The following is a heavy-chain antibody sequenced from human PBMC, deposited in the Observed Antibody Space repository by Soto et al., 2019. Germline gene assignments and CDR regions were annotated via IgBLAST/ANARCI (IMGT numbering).Heavy chain of an antibody. CDR3: AKVWRNYWNDKYYFDY. CDR2: ISGSGGST. D-gene: IGHD1-1*01. J-gene: IGHJ4*02. V-gene: IGHV3-23*01. CDR1: GFTFSSYA. Sequence: GGSLRLSCEASGFTFSSYAMSWVRQAPGKGLEWVSAISGSGGSTYYADSVKGRFTISRDNSKNTLYLQMNSLRAEDTAVYYCAKVWRNYWNDKYYFDYWGQGTLVTVSS.